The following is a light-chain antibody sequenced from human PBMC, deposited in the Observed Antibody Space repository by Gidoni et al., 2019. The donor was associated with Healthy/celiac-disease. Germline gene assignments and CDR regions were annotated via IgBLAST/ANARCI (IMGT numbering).Light chain of an antibody. CDR2: AVS. CDR1: SSDVGGYNY. V-gene: IGLV2-14*01. Sequence: PALTQHAPVSGSPGQSITISSTGTSSDVGGYNYVSWYQQHPGKAPKLMIYAVSNRPSGVSNRFSGSKSGNTASLTISGLQAEDEADYYCSSYTSSSFYVFGTGTKVTVL. CDR3: SSYTSSSFYV. J-gene: IGLJ1*01.